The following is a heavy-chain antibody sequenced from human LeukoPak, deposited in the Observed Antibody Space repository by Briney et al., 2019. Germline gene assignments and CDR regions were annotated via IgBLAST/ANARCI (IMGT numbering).Heavy chain of an antibody. V-gene: IGHV3-48*03. Sequence: GGSLRLSCAASGFTFSSYEMNWVRQAPGKGQEWDSYISSSGSTIYYADSVKGRFTISRDIAKNSLYLQMNSLRAEDTAVYYCARRGTAMGYFDYWGQGTLVTVSS. CDR1: GFTFSSYE. CDR3: ARRGTAMGYFDY. CDR2: ISSSGSTI. D-gene: IGHD5-18*01. J-gene: IGHJ4*02.